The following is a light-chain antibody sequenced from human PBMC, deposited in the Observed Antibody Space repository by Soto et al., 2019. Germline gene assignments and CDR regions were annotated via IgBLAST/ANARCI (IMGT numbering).Light chain of an antibody. CDR1: QGISTY. V-gene: IGKV1-27*01. J-gene: IGKJ5*01. CDR2: GAS. CDR3: QKYNSALRT. Sequence: QMTQSPSSLSASVGDSVTFTCRASQGISTYLAWYQQKPGEVPRLLISGASTLQSGVPSRFSASGSGTEFRLTISNLQPEDVAVYYCQKYNSALRTFGPGTRLEIK.